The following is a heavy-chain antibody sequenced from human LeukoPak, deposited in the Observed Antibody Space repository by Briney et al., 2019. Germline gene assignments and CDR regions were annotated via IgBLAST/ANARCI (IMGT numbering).Heavy chain of an antibody. V-gene: IGHV3-23*01. Sequence: PGGSLRLSCAASGFTFSTYAMTWVRQAPGKGLEWVTAISGSGGSSYYADSVKGRFTISRDNSKNTLYLRMNSLRAEDTAAYYCARTAYGDYGAFDYWGQGTLVTVSS. CDR1: GFTFSTYA. J-gene: IGHJ4*02. D-gene: IGHD4-17*01. CDR2: ISGSGGSS. CDR3: ARTAYGDYGAFDY.